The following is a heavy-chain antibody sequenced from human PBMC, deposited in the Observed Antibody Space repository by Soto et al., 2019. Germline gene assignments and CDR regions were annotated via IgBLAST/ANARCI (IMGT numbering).Heavy chain of an antibody. J-gene: IGHJ6*02. Sequence: PGESLKISCKGSGYSFTNYWIGWVRQMPGKGLESMGIIYPGDSDTRYSPSFQGQVTISADKSISTAYLQWSSLKASDTAMYYCAVGXVRGVXTXXXDYXGMXVWGQGTXVXVXS. CDR1: GYSFTNYW. V-gene: IGHV5-51*01. D-gene: IGHD3-10*01. CDR2: IYPGDSDT. CDR3: AVGXVRGVXTXXXDYXGMXV.